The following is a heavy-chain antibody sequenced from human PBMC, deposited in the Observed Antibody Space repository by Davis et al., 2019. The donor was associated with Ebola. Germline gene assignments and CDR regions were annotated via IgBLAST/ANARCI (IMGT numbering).Heavy chain of an antibody. J-gene: IGHJ5*02. CDR3: ARGRGIAVAGSGNWFDP. V-gene: IGHV1-8*01. Sequence: ASVKVSCKASGYTFTSYDINWVRQATGQGLEWMGWMNPNSGNTGYAQKFQGRVTMTRNTSISTAYMELSSLRSEDTAVYYCARGRGIAVAGSGNWFDPWGQGTPVTVSS. CDR1: GYTFTSYD. CDR2: MNPNSGNT. D-gene: IGHD6-19*01.